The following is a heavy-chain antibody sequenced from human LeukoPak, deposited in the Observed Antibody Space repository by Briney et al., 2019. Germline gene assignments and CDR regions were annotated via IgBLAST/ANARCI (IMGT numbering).Heavy chain of an antibody. CDR1: GGSISSYY. J-gene: IGHJ3*02. D-gene: IGHD3-22*01. CDR2: IYHSGST. Sequence: PSETLSLTCTVSGGSISSYYWSWIRQPPGKGLEWIGYIYHSGSTYYNPSLKSRVTISVDRSKNQFSLKLSSVTAADTAVYYCARYHDAFDIWGQGTMVTVSS. V-gene: IGHV4-59*12. CDR3: ARYHDAFDI.